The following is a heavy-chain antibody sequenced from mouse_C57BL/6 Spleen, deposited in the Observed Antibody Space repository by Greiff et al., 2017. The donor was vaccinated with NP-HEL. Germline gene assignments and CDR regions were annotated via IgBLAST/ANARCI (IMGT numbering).Heavy chain of an antibody. V-gene: IGHV2-4*01. CDR2: IWSGGST. J-gene: IGHJ4*01. CDR3: AKSEIYYGNYGAMDY. D-gene: IGHD2-1*01. Sequence: VQLQQSGPGLVQPSQSLSITCTVSGFSLTSYGVHWVRQPPGKGLEWLGVIWSGGSTDYNAAFISRLSISKDNSKSQVFFKMNSLQADDTAIYYCAKSEIYYGNYGAMDYWGQGTSVTVSS. CDR1: GFSLTSYG.